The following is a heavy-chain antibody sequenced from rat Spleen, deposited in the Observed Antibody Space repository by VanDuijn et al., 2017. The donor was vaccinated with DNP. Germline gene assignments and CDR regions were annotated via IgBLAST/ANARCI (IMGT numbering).Heavy chain of an antibody. CDR3: ARGSTSIYWYFDF. V-gene: IGHV5-46*01. Sequence: EVQLVESGGGLVQPGRSLKLSCAASEFTFSTSDVAWVRQAPTRGLEWVATISPSGSRTYYADSLKGRFTISRDDAKSGLYLQMNSLKSEDTATYYCARGSTSIYWYFDFWGPGTMVTVSS. CDR2: ISPSGSRT. CDR1: EFTFSTSD. D-gene: IGHD3-1*01. J-gene: IGHJ1*01.